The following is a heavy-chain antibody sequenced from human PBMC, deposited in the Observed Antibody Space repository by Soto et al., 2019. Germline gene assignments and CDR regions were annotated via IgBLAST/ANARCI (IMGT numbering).Heavy chain of an antibody. D-gene: IGHD3-22*01. Sequence: SETLSLTCAVYGGSGGSFRGYYWSWIRQPPGEGLEWIGEINHSGSTNYNPSLKSRATISVDTSKNQFSLKLSSVTAADTAVYYCARHNYDSSSYYHYYYGMDVWGQGTTVT. CDR1: GGSGGSFRGYY. CDR3: ARHNYDSSSYYHYYYGMDV. V-gene: IGHV4-34*01. CDR2: INHSGST. J-gene: IGHJ6*02.